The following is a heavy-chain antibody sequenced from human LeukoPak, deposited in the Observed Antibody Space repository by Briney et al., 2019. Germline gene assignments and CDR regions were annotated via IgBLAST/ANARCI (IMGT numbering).Heavy chain of an antibody. V-gene: IGHV1-3*04. J-gene: IGHJ6*02. Sequence: ASVKVSCKASGYTFANYAMHWVRQAPGQSLEWMGWINSAYGNTKYSQKFQGRVTITRDTSASTAYMELSSLRSEDTAVYYCARDGRFIVADYYYGMDVWGQGTTVTVSS. CDR3: ARDGRFIVADYYYGMDV. D-gene: IGHD1-26*01. CDR1: GYTFANYA. CDR2: INSAYGNT.